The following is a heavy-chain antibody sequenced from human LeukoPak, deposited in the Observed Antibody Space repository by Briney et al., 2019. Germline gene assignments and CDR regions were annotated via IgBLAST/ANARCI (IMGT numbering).Heavy chain of an antibody. CDR3: ARGPYSSSVWYFDY. V-gene: IGHV3-11*06. Sequence: PGGSLRLSCAASGFTFSDYYMSWIRQAPGKGLEWVSYISSSSSYTNYADSVKGRFTVSRDNAKNSLYLQMNSLRAEDTAVCYCARGPYSSSVWYFDYWGQGTLVTVSS. J-gene: IGHJ4*02. CDR2: ISSSSSYT. CDR1: GFTFSDYY. D-gene: IGHD6-13*01.